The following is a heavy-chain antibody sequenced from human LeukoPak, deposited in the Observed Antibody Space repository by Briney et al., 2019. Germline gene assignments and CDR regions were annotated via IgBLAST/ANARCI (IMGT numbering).Heavy chain of an antibody. CDR3: ARDLAGFQEPRYYYYMDV. J-gene: IGHJ6*03. D-gene: IGHD1-14*01. CDR2: IYSDDRA. CDR1: GFTVSSNV. V-gene: IGHV3-66*02. Sequence: AGSLRLSCVASGFTVSSNVMSWFRQAPRKELEWVSLIYSDDRAFYSDSVKGRFIISRNNSKNTLFVQMTSLKHEDTAIYYCARDLAGFQEPRYYYYMDVWGKGTTVTVSS.